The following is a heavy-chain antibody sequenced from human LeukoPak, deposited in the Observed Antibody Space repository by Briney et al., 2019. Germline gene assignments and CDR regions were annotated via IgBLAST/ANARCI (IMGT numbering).Heavy chain of an antibody. J-gene: IGHJ5*02. V-gene: IGHV3-23*01. CDR1: GFTFSSYA. CDR3: AKAPAEWFDP. Sequence: GGSLRLSCAASGFTFSSYAMSWVRQAPGKGLEWVSAISGSGGSTYYADSVKGRFTISRDNSKNTLYLQMNSLRTDDKAVYYCAKAPAEWFDPWGQGTLVTVSS. CDR2: ISGSGGST.